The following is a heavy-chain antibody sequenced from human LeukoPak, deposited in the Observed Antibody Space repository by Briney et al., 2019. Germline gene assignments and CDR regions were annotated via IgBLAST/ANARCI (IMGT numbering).Heavy chain of an antibody. CDR2: IKHDSSEK. CDR3: ARGRSMDF. J-gene: IGHJ4*02. CDR1: RFAFSTYW. D-gene: IGHD2-2*01. V-gene: IGHV3-7*04. Sequence: GGSLRLSCAASRFAFSTYWMTWVRQAPGKGLEWVANIKHDSSEKYSVDSVKGRCTISRDNAKMILYLQMNSLRAEDTAVYFCARGRSMDFWGQGTLVTVSS.